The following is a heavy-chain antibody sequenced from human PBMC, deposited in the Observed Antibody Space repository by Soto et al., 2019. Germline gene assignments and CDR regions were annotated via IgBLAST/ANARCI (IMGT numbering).Heavy chain of an antibody. CDR1: GGSISSGGYS. V-gene: IGHV4-30-2*01. CDR2: IYHSGST. J-gene: IGHJ4*02. CDR3: ARLMYCSSTRCYQEGYFDY. D-gene: IGHD2-2*01. Sequence: SETLSLTCAVSGGSISSGGYSWSWIRQPPGKGLEWLGYIYHSGSTYYNPSLKSRVTISVDRSKNQFSLKLSSVTAADTAVYYCARLMYCSSTRCYQEGYFDYWGQGTLVTVSS.